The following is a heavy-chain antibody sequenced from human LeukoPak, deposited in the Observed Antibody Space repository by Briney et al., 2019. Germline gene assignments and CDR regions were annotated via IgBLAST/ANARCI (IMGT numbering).Heavy chain of an antibody. Sequence: ASVKVSCKASGYTFTSYYMHWVRQAPGQGLEWMGIINPSGGSTSYAQKFQGRVTMTRDTSTSTVYMELSSLRSEDTAVYYCARGGSAYSSGYYFAVDYWGQGTLVTVSS. CDR3: ARGGSAYSSGYYFAVDY. D-gene: IGHD3-22*01. CDR2: INPSGGST. CDR1: GYTFTSYY. V-gene: IGHV1-46*01. J-gene: IGHJ4*02.